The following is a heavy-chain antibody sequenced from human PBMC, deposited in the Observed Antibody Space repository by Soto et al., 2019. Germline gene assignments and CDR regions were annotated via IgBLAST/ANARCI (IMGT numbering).Heavy chain of an antibody. D-gene: IGHD3-22*01. J-gene: IGHJ5*02. V-gene: IGHV3-23*01. Sequence: EVQLLESGGGLVQPGGSLRLSCVASGFTFSSYAMSWVRQAPGKGLEWVSAISGSGGSTYYADSVKGRFTISRDNSKNKLYLQMNSLRAEDMAVYYCATHYDRSGYYYGWFDPWGQGTLVTVSS. CDR2: ISGSGGST. CDR3: ATHYDRSGYYYGWFDP. CDR1: GFTFSSYA.